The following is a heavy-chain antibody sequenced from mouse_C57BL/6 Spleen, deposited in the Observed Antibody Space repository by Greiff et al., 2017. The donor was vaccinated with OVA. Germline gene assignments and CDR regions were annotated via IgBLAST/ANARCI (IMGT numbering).Heavy chain of an antibody. CDR1: GYTFTDYY. CDR3: ARRDYGERGDY. J-gene: IGHJ2*01. Sequence: VQLQQSGPELVKPGASVKISCKASGYTFTDYYMNWVKQSHGKSLEWIGDINPNNGGTSYNLKFKGKATLTVDKSYSTAYMELRSLTSEDSAVYYCARRDYGERGDYWGQGTTLTVSS. D-gene: IGHD2-4*01. V-gene: IGHV1-26*01. CDR2: INPNNGGT.